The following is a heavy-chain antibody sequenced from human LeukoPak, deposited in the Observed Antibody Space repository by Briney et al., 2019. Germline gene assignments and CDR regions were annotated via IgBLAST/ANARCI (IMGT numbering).Heavy chain of an antibody. J-gene: IGHJ4*02. CDR2: INTYNGNT. V-gene: IGHV1-18*01. CDR3: ARGKFGELLLGC. D-gene: IGHD3-10*01. CDR1: GYTFTSYG. Sequence: ASVKVSCKASGYTFTSYGLSWVRQAPGQGLEWMGWINTYNGNTDYAQKVQGRVTMTTDTSTSTAYMELRSLGSDDTAVYYCARGKFGELLLGCWGQGTLVTVSS.